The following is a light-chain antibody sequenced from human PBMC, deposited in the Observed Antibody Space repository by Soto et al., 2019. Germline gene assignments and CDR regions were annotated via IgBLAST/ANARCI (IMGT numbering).Light chain of an antibody. CDR3: QQSYSTPLT. J-gene: IGKJ4*01. Sequence: DVQMTQSPSYLSAYVGDSFTRTCRSSQSISSYLNWYQQKTGKAPKXXIYAASSLQSGVPSRFSGSGSGTDFNLTISSLQTEDFATYYCQQSYSTPLTFGGGTKVDIK. CDR1: QSISSY. V-gene: IGKV1-39*01. CDR2: AAS.